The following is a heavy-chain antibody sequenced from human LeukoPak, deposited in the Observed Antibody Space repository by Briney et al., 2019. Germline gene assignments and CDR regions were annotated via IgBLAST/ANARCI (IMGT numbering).Heavy chain of an antibody. Sequence: GALRLFFFAPGFHFSWLSMPWVRQASGKGLEYVSAISPNGGSTYYADSVKGRFSISRDNSKNTLYLQMSSLRAEDTAVYYCVPKGTEGYWGQGTLVTVSS. CDR1: GFHFSWLS. V-gene: IGHV3-64D*06. CDR2: ISPNGGST. CDR3: VPKGTEGY. J-gene: IGHJ4*02.